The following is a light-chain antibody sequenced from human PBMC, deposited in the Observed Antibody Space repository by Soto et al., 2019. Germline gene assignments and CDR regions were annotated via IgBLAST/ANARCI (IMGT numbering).Light chain of an antibody. Sequence: AIRMTQSPSSLSASTRDRVAIACRASQGISSYLAWYQQKPGKAPKLLIYAASTLQSGVPSRFSGSGSGTDFTLTISCLQSEDFATYYCQQYYSYSLFTFGPGTKVDIK. CDR2: AAS. CDR3: QQYYSYSLFT. V-gene: IGKV1-8*01. CDR1: QGISSY. J-gene: IGKJ3*01.